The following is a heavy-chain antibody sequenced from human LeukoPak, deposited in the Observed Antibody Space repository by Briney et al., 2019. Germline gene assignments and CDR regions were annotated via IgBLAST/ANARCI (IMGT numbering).Heavy chain of an antibody. V-gene: IGHV1-69*04. CDR2: IIPIFGMA. CDR3: ARGGLQAPGWFDP. J-gene: IGHJ5*02. D-gene: IGHD4-11*01. Sequence: ASVKVSCKASGGTFSSYAISWVRQAPGQGLEWMGRIIPIFGMANYAQKFQGRVTITADKSTSTAYMELSSLRSEDTAVCYCARGGLQAPGWFDPWGQGTLVTVSS. CDR1: GGTFSSYA.